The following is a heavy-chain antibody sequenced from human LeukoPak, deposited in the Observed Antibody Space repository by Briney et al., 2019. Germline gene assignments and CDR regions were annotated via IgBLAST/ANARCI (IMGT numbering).Heavy chain of an antibody. V-gene: IGHV3-30*02. D-gene: IGHD3-16*01. J-gene: IGHJ4*02. CDR1: GLTFSNHG. CDR3: AKDRANWAIDD. CDR2: IRNDGSNK. Sequence: GGSLRLSCAASGLTFSNHGMHWVRQAPGKGLEWVALIRNDGSNKYYADSVEGRFTISRDNSKDTLYLQMNSLRVEDTAVYYCAKDRANWAIDDWGQGTQVTVSS.